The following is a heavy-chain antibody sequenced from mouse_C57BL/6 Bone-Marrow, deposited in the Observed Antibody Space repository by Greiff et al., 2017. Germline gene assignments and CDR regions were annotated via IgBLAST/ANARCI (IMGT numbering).Heavy chain of an antibody. Sequence: VQLQQSGAELARPGASVKLSCKASGYTFTSYGISWVKQSTGQGLEWIGEIYPRSGNTYYNEKFKGKATLTADKSSSTAYMELRSLTSEDAAVYVCARSEYYGSNFAYWGQGTLVTVSA. D-gene: IGHD1-1*01. CDR2: IYPRSGNT. CDR3: ARSEYYGSNFAY. J-gene: IGHJ3*01. V-gene: IGHV1-81*01. CDR1: GYTFTSYG.